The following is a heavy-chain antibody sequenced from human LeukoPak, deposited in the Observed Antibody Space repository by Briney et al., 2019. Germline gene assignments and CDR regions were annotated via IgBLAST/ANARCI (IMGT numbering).Heavy chain of an antibody. J-gene: IGHJ6*02. V-gene: IGHV4-34*01. CDR3: ARDRNNWSLYYYYGMDV. Sequence: PSETLSLTCAVYGGSFSGYYWSWIRQPPGKGLEWIGEINHSGSTNYNPSLKSRVTISVDTSKNQFSLKLSSVTAADTAVYYCARDRNNWSLYYYYGMDVWGQGTTVTVSS. D-gene: IGHD1-20*01. CDR2: INHSGST. CDR1: GGSFSGYY.